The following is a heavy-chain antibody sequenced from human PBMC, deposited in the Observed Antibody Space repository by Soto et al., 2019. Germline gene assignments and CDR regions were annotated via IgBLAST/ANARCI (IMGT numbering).Heavy chain of an antibody. J-gene: IGHJ6*02. D-gene: IGHD2-15*01. CDR2: INAANGNT. CDR1: GYTFTSYS. V-gene: IGHV1-3*01. Sequence: QVPLVQSGAEVKKPGASVKVSCKASGYTFTSYSMHWVRQAPGQRLQWMGWINAANGNTKYSQRFQGRVTITRDTSASTAYMELSSLRSEDTAVYYCARFIGGAYGMDVWGQGTTVTVSS. CDR3: ARFIGGAYGMDV.